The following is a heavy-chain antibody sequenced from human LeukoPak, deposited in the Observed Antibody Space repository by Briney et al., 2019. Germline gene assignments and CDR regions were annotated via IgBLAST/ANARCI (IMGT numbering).Heavy chain of an antibody. CDR2: MNPNSGAT. CDR3: VRVGYNGYVLVF. D-gene: IGHD5-12*01. V-gene: IGHV1-2*02. Sequence: ASVKVSCKASGYTLIGYYMHWVRQAPGQGLEWMGWMNPNSGATNFAQKFQGRVTMTRDTSISTAYMELSRLRSDDTAVYFCVRVGYNGYVLVFWGQGTLVTVSS. J-gene: IGHJ4*02. CDR1: GYTLIGYY.